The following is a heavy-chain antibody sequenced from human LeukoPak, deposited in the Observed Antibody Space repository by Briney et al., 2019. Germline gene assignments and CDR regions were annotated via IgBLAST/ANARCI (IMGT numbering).Heavy chain of an antibody. V-gene: IGHV3-30*02. CDR3: AKGGQWLAPGLDY. CDR2: IRYDGSDE. J-gene: IGHJ4*02. Sequence: GGSLRLSCAASGFTFSGYGMHWARQAPGKGLEWVAFIRYDGSDEYYADSVKGRFTISRDNSKNTLYLQMNSLRAEDTAVYYCAKGGQWLAPGLDYWGQGTLVTVSS. D-gene: IGHD6-19*01. CDR1: GFTFSGYG.